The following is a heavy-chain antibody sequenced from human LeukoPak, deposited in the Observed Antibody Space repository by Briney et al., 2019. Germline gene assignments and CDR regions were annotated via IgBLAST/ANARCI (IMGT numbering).Heavy chain of an antibody. J-gene: IGHJ4*02. D-gene: IGHD3-22*01. CDR2: IRSKANSYAT. CDR3: AKGLWYYYDSSGYYPFDY. Sequence: GGSLRLSCAASGFSFSGSAMHWVRQASGKGLEWLGRIRSKANSYATAYAASVKGRFTISRDDSKNTAYLQMNSLKTEDTAVYYCAKGLWYYYDSSGYYPFDYWGQGTLVTVSS. V-gene: IGHV3-73*01. CDR1: GFSFSGSA.